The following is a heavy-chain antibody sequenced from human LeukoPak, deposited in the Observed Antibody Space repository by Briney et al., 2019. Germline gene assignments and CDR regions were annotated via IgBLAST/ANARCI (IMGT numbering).Heavy chain of an antibody. CDR1: GYSISSGYY. V-gene: IGHV4-38-2*02. CDR3: ARRLPFDY. CDR2: IYHSGST. J-gene: IGHJ4*02. D-gene: IGHD4-11*01. Sequence: SETLSLTCTVSGYSISSGYYWGWIRQPPGQGLEWIGSIYHSGSTYYNPSLKSRVTLSVDTSKNQFSLRLSSVTAADTAVYYCARRLPFDYWGQGTLVTVSS.